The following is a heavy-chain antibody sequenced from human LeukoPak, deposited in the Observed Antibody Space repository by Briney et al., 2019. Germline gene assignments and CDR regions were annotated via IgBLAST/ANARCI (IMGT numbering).Heavy chain of an antibody. J-gene: IGHJ3*02. CDR2: ISYTGST. CDR1: DDSFSSHY. CDR3: ARDPTTVTKGFDI. Sequence: SEPLSLTCIVSDDSFSSHYWRWLRQPPGKGLEWIGYISYTGSTNYNPSLKSRVTISVDTSKNQFSLKLSSVTAADTAVYYCARDPTTVTKGFDIWGQGTMVTVSS. D-gene: IGHD4-17*01. V-gene: IGHV4-59*11.